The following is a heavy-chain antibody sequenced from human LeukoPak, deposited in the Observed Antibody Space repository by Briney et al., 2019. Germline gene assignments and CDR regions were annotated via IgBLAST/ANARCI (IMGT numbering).Heavy chain of an antibody. CDR2: IDRSNSDI. V-gene: IGHV3-21*01. CDR3: TRDPGYSSSSISF. D-gene: IGHD6-6*01. Sequence: GGSLRLSCAASGFALSGYSRNWVRRAPGKGLEWVSFIDRSNSDIYYADSVKGRFTISRDNARESVFLQLNRLRAEDTAVYYCTRDPGYSSSSISFWGQGTLVTVSS. J-gene: IGHJ4*02. CDR1: GFALSGYS.